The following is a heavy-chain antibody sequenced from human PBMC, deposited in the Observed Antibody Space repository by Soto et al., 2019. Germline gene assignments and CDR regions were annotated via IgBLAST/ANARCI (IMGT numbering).Heavy chain of an antibody. CDR1: GFTLKSYA. CDR3: ATRLGSTMIVVVPPFFDY. J-gene: IGHJ4*02. CDR2: ISYDGSNK. D-gene: IGHD3-22*01. Sequence: RVPSRASGFTLKSYAIHGLRQATGKGLEWVAVISYDGSNKYYADSVKGRFTISRDNSKNTLYLQMNSLRAENTAVYYCATRLGSTMIVVVPPFFDYWGQGTLDTVSS. V-gene: IGHV3-30-3*01.